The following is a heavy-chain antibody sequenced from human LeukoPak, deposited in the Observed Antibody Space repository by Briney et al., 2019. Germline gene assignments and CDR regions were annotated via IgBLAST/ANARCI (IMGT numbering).Heavy chain of an antibody. CDR2: ISSYSSTI. D-gene: IGHD3-10*01. J-gene: IGHJ4*02. CDR1: GFTFSTYG. Sequence: PGGSLRLSCAGSGFTFSTYGMDWVRQAPGKGLEWVSYISSYSSTIYCADSVKGRFTISRDNAKSSLYLQMNSLRDEDTAVYYCARDRYYGSGSYYYFDYWGQGTLVTVSS. V-gene: IGHV3-48*02. CDR3: ARDRYYGSGSYYYFDY.